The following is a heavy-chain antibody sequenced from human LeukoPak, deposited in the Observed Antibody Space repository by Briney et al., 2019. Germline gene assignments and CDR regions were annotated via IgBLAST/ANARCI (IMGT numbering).Heavy chain of an antibody. J-gene: IGHJ2*01. D-gene: IGHD6-19*01. CDR3: ARQRRASDWFLDL. CDR1: RGSISSSTYY. Sequence: SETLSLTCTVSRGSISSSTYYWGWIRQPPGKGLEWIGSIFYSGSSYHTPSLKSRVTVSVDTSKNQFSLKVSSVTAADTAVYYCARQRRASDWFLDLWGRGTLVTVSS. CDR2: IFYSGSS. V-gene: IGHV4-39*01.